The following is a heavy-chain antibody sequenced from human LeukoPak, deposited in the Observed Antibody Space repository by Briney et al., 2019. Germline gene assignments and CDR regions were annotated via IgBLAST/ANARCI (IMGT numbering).Heavy chain of an antibody. CDR3: ARDHYDFPNWFDP. CDR1: GGSLSSGSYY. J-gene: IGHJ5*02. D-gene: IGHD3-3*01. CDR2: IYTSGST. Sequence: SQTLSLTCPVSGGSLSSGSYYWRWIRQPAGKGLEWIGRIYTSGSTNYNPSLKSRVTISVDTSKNQFSLKLSSVTAADTPVYYYARDHYDFPNWFDPWGQGTLVTVSS. V-gene: IGHV4-61*02.